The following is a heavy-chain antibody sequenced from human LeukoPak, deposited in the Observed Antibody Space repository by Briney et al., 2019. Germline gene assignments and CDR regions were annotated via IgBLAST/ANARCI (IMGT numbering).Heavy chain of an antibody. CDR1: GGSISSYY. CDR3: ARDLGRGITTVRGVIIRPSGYMDV. J-gene: IGHJ6*03. D-gene: IGHD3-10*01. Sequence: SETLSLTCTVSGGSISSYYWSWIRQPPGKGLEWIGYIYYSGSTNYNPSLKSRVTISVDTSKNQFSLKLSSVTAADTAVYYCARDLGRGITTVRGVIIRPSGYMDVWGKGTTVTVSS. CDR2: IYYSGST. V-gene: IGHV4-59*12.